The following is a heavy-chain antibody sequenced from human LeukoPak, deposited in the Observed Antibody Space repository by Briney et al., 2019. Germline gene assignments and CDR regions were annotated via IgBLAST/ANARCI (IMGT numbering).Heavy chain of an antibody. V-gene: IGHV3-23*01. CDR2: ISGSGGST. D-gene: IGHD3-22*01. CDR3: AREGDYYDSSGYYYAY. Sequence: PGGSLRLSCAASGFTFSSYAMSWVRQAPGKGLEWVSAISGSGGSTYYADSVKGRFTISRDNSKNTLYLQMNSLRAEDTAVYYCAREGDYYDSSGYYYAYWGQGTLVTVSS. CDR1: GFTFSSYA. J-gene: IGHJ4*02.